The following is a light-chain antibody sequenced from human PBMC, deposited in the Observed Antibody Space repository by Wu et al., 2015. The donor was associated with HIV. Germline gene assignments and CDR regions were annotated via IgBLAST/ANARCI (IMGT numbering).Light chain of an antibody. J-gene: IGKJ1*01. Sequence: EIVLTQSPAALSLSPGERATLSCRASQSVSSNLAWYQQKPGQAPRLLIYGASTRATGIPARFSGSGSGTEFTLTISSMQSEDFALYYCQQYNNWPRTFGQGTKVEIK. CDR3: QQYNNWPRT. CDR2: GAS. CDR1: QSVSSN. V-gene: IGKV3-15*01.